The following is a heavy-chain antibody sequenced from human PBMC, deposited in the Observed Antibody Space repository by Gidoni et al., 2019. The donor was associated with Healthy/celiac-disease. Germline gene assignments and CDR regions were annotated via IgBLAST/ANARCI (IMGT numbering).Heavy chain of an antibody. CDR1: GSTFTDYY. V-gene: IGHV1-69-2*01. J-gene: IGHJ5*02. D-gene: IGHD6-6*01. CDR3: ATDLKNLAARRPP. Sequence: EVQLVQSGAEVKKPGATVKISCKVSGSTFTDYYIHGVQQAPGKGLEWMGLVGPEDGETIYAEKFQGRVTITADTSTDTAYMELSSLRSEDTAVYYCATDLKNLAARRPPWGQGTLVTVSS. CDR2: VGPEDGET.